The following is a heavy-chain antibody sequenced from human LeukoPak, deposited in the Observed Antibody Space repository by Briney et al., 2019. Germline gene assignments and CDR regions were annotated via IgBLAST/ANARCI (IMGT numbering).Heavy chain of an antibody. CDR1: GVSISSHY. J-gene: IGHJ4*02. CDR2: IYYSGST. D-gene: IGHD1-1*01. Sequence: KPSATLSLTCTVSGVSISSHYWSWIRPPPGKGLEWIGYIYYSGSTYYNPSLRSRVTISVDTSKNLFSLKLSSVTAADTAVYYCARVQRPLDGADYWGQGTLVTVSS. V-gene: IGHV4-59*11. CDR3: ARVQRPLDGADY.